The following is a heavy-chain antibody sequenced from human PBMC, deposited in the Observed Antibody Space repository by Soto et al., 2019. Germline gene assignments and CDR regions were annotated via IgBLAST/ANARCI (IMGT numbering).Heavy chain of an antibody. Sequence: PSETLSLTCAVYGGSFSGYYWSWIRQPPGKGLEWIGEINHSGSTNYNPSLKSRVTISVDTSKNQFSLKLSSVTAADTAVYYCARGYYYGSGSYYYYYGMDVWGQGTTVTVSS. CDR1: GGSFSGYY. V-gene: IGHV4-34*01. D-gene: IGHD3-10*01. CDR2: INHSGST. CDR3: ARGYYYGSGSYYYYYGMDV. J-gene: IGHJ6*02.